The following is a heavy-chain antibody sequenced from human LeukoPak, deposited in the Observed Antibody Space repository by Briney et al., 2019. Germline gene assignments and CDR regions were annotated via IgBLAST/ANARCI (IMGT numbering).Heavy chain of an antibody. Sequence: SETLSLTCTVSGGSISSYYWSWIRQPPGKGLEWIGYIYYSGSTNYNPPLKSRVTISVDTSKNQFSLKLSSVTAADTAVYYCARSGGEQVDYWGQGTRVTVSS. D-gene: IGHD1-26*01. V-gene: IGHV4-59*01. J-gene: IGHJ4*02. CDR2: IYYSGST. CDR3: ARSGGEQVDY. CDR1: GGSISSYY.